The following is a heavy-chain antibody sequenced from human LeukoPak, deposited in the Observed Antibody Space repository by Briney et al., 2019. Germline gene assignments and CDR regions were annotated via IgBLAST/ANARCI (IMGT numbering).Heavy chain of an antibody. V-gene: IGHV4-39*01. CDR1: GGSISSTSYY. CDR2: IYYSGST. Sequence: PSETLSLTCTVSGGSISSTSYYWGWIRQPPGKGLEWIGSIYYSGSTYYNASLKSRVTISVDVSNNQFSLRLSSVTAADTAVYYCARRHDYYYYGMGVWGQATTVTVSS. CDR3: ARRHDYYYYGMGV. J-gene: IGHJ6*02.